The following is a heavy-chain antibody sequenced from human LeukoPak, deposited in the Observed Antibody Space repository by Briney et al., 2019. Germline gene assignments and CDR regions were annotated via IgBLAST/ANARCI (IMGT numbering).Heavy chain of an antibody. V-gene: IGHV4-4*07. D-gene: IGHD3-22*01. CDR3: ARGDDSSGPEAY. CDR1: SGSISTKY. CDR2: IYASGST. Sequence: SETLSLTCLLSSGSISTKYWSWIRPPAGDGMGWIGRIYASGSTNYNPSGKSSVTMAVDTSKNQFSLKLSSVTAADTAVYYCARGDDSSGPEAYWGQGTLVTVSS. J-gene: IGHJ4*02.